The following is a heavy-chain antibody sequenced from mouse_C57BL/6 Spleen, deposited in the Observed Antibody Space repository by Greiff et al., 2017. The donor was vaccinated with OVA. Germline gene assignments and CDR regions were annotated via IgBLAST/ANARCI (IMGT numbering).Heavy chain of an antibody. CDR2: IRLKSDNYAT. V-gene: IGHV6-3*01. Sequence: EVQLVESGGGLVQPGGSMKLSCVASGFTFSNYWMNWVRQSPEKGLEWVAQIRLKSDNYATHYAESVKGRFTISRDDSKSSVYLQMNNLRAEDTGIYYCTGWGTAQATAYWGQGTLVTVSA. D-gene: IGHD3-2*02. CDR1: GFTFSNYW. J-gene: IGHJ3*01. CDR3: TGWGTAQATAY.